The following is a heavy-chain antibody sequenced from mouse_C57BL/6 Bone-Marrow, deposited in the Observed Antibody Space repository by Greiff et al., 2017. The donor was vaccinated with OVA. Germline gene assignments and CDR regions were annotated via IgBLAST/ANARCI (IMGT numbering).Heavy chain of an antibody. CDR2: IYPGDGDT. Sequence: QVQLQQSGPELVKPGASVKISCKASGYAFSSSWMNWVKQRPGKGLEWIGRIYPGDGDTNYNGKFKGKATLTADKSSSKAYMQLSSLTSEDSAVYFCARWIYYRNYKGYYFDYWGKGTTLTVSS. D-gene: IGHD2-5*01. J-gene: IGHJ2*01. CDR1: GYAFSSSW. V-gene: IGHV1-82*01. CDR3: ARWIYYRNYKGYYFDY.